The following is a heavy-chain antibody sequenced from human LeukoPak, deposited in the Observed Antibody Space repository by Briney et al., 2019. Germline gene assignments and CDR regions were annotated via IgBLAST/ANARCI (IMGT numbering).Heavy chain of an antibody. J-gene: IGHJ4*02. CDR2: ISDNSNHI. D-gene: IGHD2-15*01. CDR3: AGDYSVRLLDY. Sequence: PGGSLRLSCAASGFTFRNYNMNWVRQAPGKGLEWVSSISDNSNHIYYADSVKGRFTISRDNAKNSLYLQMSSLRAEDTAVYYCAGDYSVRLLDYWGLGTLVTVSS. CDR1: GFTFRNYN. V-gene: IGHV3-21*01.